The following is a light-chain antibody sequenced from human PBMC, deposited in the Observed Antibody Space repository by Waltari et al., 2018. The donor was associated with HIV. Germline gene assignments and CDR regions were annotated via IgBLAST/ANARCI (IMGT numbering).Light chain of an antibody. J-gene: IGKJ1*01. CDR2: DAS. CDR1: QTINTY. V-gene: IGKV1-39*01. Sequence: DIQMTQSPSSLSASEGDRVTVTCRARQTINTYLNWYQQKPGTAPKLLIYDASSVQSGVPSRFSGSGAGTDFTRTVSSLQAEDFATYYCQQSYSSPWTFGQGTKVEIK. CDR3: QQSYSSPWT.